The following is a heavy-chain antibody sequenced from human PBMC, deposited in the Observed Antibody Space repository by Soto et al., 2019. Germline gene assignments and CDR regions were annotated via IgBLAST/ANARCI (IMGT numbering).Heavy chain of an antibody. V-gene: IGHV3-23*01. CDR2: ISGSGGST. J-gene: IGHJ4*02. CDR3: ASLSSTWQVGFDY. Sequence: EVQLLESGGGLVQPGGSLRLSCAASGFTFSRYAMSWVRQAPGKGLEWVSGISGSGGSTFYADSVKGRFTISRDNSKNTLYLQMNSLRAEDTDVYFCASLSSTWQVGFDYWGQGTLVTVSS. D-gene: IGHD6-13*01. CDR1: GFTFSRYA.